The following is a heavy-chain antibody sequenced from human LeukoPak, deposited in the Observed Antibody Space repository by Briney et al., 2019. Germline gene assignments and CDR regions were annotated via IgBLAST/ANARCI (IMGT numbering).Heavy chain of an antibody. J-gene: IGHJ3*02. CDR2: IRSKAFGGTT. V-gene: IGHV3-49*04. D-gene: IGHD4-17*01. CDR3: NRRSGTTVGDAFDI. CDR1: GFTFGDYA. Sequence: GGSLRLSCTASGFTFGDYAMSWVRQAPGKGLEWVGFIRSKAFGGTTEYAASVKGRFTISRDDSKSIAYLQMNSLKTEDTGVYYCNRRSGTTVGDAFDIWGHGTMVTVSS.